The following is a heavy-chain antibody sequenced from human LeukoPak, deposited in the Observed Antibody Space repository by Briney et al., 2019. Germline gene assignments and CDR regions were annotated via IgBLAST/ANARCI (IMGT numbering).Heavy chain of an antibody. V-gene: IGHV4-59*12. Sequence: SETLSLTCTVSGGSISSYYWSWIRQPPGKGLEWIGYIYYSGSTNYNPSLKSRVTISVDTSKNQLSLKLSSVTAADTAVYYCARVKRGAAYYYYYMDVWGKGTTVTVSS. CDR3: ARVKRGAAYYYYYMDV. CDR1: GGSISSYY. CDR2: IYYSGST. J-gene: IGHJ6*03. D-gene: IGHD2-15*01.